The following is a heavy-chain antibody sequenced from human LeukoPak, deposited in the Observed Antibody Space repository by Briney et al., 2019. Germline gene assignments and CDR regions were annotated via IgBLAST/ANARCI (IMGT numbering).Heavy chain of an antibody. CDR2: IHPNSGGT. CDR3: ARGRGSWGFDY. V-gene: IGHV1-2*02. CDR1: GYTFTGYY. Sequence: ASVKVSCKASGYTFTGYYIHWVQQAPGQGLEWMGWIHPNSGGTNYAQKFQGRVTMTRDTSISTAYMELSRLRSDDTAVYYCARGRGSWGFDYWGQGTLVTVSS. J-gene: IGHJ4*02. D-gene: IGHD1-26*01.